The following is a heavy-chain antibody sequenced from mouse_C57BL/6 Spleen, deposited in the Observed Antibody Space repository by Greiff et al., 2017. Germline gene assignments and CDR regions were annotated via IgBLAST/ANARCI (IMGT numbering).Heavy chain of an antibody. D-gene: IGHD2-3*01. Sequence: QVQLQQPGAELVRPGSSVKLSCKASGYTFTSYWMHWVKQRPIQGLEWIGNIDPSDSETHYNQKFKDKATLTVDKSSSTAYMQLSSLTSEDSAVYYCARSLYDGFRAWCAYWGQGTLVTVSA. J-gene: IGHJ3*01. V-gene: IGHV1-52*01. CDR2: IDPSDSET. CDR3: ARSLYDGFRAWCAY. CDR1: GYTFTSYW.